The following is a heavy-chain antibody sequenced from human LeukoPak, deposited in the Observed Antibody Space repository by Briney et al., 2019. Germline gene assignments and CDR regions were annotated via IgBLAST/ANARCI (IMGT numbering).Heavy chain of an antibody. CDR1: ALSSTNYY. CDR2: IRTAVDT. Sequence: GRCMTPSSAAAALSSTNYYIRWDRPPAGELLEWVSAIRTAVDTNYTGSLKGRFTISGENAKNSSYLQMNSLRAGDTAVYYCARVAKKRVGGVFYIDYWGQGTLVTVSS. J-gene: IGHJ4*02. V-gene: IGHV3-13*01. CDR3: ARVAKKRVGGVFYIDY. D-gene: IGHD6-13*01.